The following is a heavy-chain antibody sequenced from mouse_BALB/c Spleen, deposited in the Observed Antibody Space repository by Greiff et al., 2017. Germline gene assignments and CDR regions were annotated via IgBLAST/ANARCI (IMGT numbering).Heavy chain of an antibody. CDR1: GYTFTSYW. D-gene: IGHD1-1*01. CDR3: ARPPHYDYGSSPFAY. CDR2: INPSTGYT. V-gene: IGHV1-7*01. J-gene: IGHJ3*01. Sequence: QVQLQQSGAELAKPGASVKMSCKASGYTFTSYWMHWVKQRPGQGLEWIGYINPSTGYTEYNQKFKDKATLTADKSSSTAYMQLSSLTSEDSAVYYCARPPHYDYGSSPFAYWGQGTLVTVSA.